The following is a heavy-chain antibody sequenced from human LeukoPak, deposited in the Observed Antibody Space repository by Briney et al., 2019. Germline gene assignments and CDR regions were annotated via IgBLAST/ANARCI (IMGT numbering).Heavy chain of an antibody. CDR3: AKDLFTTSGWYGDY. V-gene: IGHV3-21*01. CDR1: GFTFSSYS. Sequence: AGGSLRLSCAASGFTFSSYSMNWVRQAPGKGLEWVSSISSSSSYIYYADSVKGRFTISRDNSKNTLYLQMNSLRAEDTAVYYCAKDLFTTSGWYGDYWGQGTLVTVSS. D-gene: IGHD6-19*01. J-gene: IGHJ4*02. CDR2: ISSSSSYI.